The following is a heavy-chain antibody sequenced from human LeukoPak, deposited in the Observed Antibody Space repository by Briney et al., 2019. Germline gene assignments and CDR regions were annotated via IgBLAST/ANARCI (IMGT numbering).Heavy chain of an antibody. D-gene: IGHD5-24*01. CDR1: GGTFSSYA. Sequence: ASVKVSCKASGGTFSSYAISWVRQAPGQGLEWMGRIIPILGIANYAQKFQGRVTITADKSTSTAYMELSSLRSEDTAVYYCARVRAHGGYNYCYGMDVWGQGTTVTVSS. V-gene: IGHV1-69*04. J-gene: IGHJ6*02. CDR3: ARVRAHGGYNYCYGMDV. CDR2: IIPILGIA.